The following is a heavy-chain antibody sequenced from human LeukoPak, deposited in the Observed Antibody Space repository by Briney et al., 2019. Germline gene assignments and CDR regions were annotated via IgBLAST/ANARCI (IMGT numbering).Heavy chain of an antibody. Sequence: GGSLRLSCAASGFTFSDYWMNWVRQAPGKGLEWVANIKQDGSQKYYVDSVKGRFTISRDNAKNLLSLQMDDLRAEDTAVYYCARDDPDYWGQGTLVTVSS. J-gene: IGHJ4*02. V-gene: IGHV3-7*01. CDR1: GFTFSDYW. CDR2: IKQDGSQK. CDR3: ARDDPDY.